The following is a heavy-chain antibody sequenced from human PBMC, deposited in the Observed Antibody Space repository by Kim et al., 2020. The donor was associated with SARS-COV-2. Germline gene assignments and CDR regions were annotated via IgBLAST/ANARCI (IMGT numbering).Heavy chain of an antibody. CDR2: ISSSGSTI. J-gene: IGHJ4*02. CDR1: GFTFSSYE. CDR3: ATSSFYDEFDY. Sequence: GGSLRLSCAASGFTFSSYEMNWVRQAPGKGLEWVSYISSSGSTIYYADSVKGRFTISRDNAKNSLYLQMNSLRAEDTAVYYCATSSFYDEFDYWGQGTLVTASS. D-gene: IGHD3-22*01. V-gene: IGHV3-48*03.